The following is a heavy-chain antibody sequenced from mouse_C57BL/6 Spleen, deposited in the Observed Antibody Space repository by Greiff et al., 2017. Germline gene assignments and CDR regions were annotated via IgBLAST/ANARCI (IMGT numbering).Heavy chain of an antibody. D-gene: IGHD4-1*01. J-gene: IGHJ2*01. CDR2: IRLKSDNYAT. Sequence: EVHLVESGGGLVQPGGSMKLSCVASGFTFSNYWMNWVRQSPEKGLEWVAQIRLKSDNYATHYAESVKGRFTISRDDSKSSVYLQMNNLRAEDTGIYYCTGTGRAYFDYWGQGTTLTVSS. CDR3: TGTGRAYFDY. CDR1: GFTFSNYW. V-gene: IGHV6-3*01.